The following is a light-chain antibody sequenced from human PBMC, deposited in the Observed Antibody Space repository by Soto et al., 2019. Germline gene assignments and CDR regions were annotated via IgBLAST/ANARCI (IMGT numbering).Light chain of an antibody. J-gene: IGLJ2*01. Sequence: QSALTQPPSASGSPGQSVTISCTGTSSDVGGYNYVSWYQQHPGKAPKFMIYEVSKRPSGVPDRFSGSKSGNTASLTVSGLQADDEADYDCSSYAGSNFVVFGGGTKLTVL. CDR1: SSDVGGYNY. CDR2: EVS. V-gene: IGLV2-8*01. CDR3: SSYAGSNFVV.